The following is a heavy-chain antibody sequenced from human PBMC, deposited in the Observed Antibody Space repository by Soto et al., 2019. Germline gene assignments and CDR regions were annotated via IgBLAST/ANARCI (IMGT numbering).Heavy chain of an antibody. CDR1: GGTFSSYA. J-gene: IGHJ6*02. Sequence: GASVKVSCKASGGTFSSYAISWVRQAPGQGLEWMGGIIPIFGTANYAQKFQGRVTITADKSTSTAYMELSSLRSEDTAVYYCAREAWGYSSSHYYYYYGMDVWGQGTTVTVSS. CDR3: AREAWGYSSSHYYYYYGMDV. CDR2: IIPIFGTA. V-gene: IGHV1-69*06. D-gene: IGHD5-18*01.